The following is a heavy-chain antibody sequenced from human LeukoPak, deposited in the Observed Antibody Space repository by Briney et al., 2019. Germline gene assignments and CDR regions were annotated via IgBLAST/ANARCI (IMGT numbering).Heavy chain of an antibody. D-gene: IGHD2/OR15-2a*01. CDR3: ASLTS. Sequence: PSETLSLTCAVYGGSFSGYYWSWIRQPPGKGLEWIGEINHSGSTYYNPSLKSRVTISVDTSKNQFSLKLSSVTAADTAVYYCASLTSWGQGTLVTVSS. V-gene: IGHV4-34*01. J-gene: IGHJ5*02. CDR1: GGSFSGYY. CDR2: INHSGST.